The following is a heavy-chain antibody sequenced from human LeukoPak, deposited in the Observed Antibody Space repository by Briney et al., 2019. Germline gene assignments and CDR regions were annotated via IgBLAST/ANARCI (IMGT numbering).Heavy chain of an antibody. Sequence: PSETLSLTCTVSGGSISSGSYYWSWIRQPAGKGLEWIGRIYTSGSTNYNPSLKSRVTISVDTSKSQFSLKLSSVTAADTAVYYCARGRYYDYVWGSYRYFSWFDPWGQGTLVTVSS. D-gene: IGHD3-16*02. J-gene: IGHJ5*02. V-gene: IGHV4-61*02. CDR1: GGSISSGSYY. CDR2: IYTSGST. CDR3: ARGRYYDYVWGSYRYFSWFDP.